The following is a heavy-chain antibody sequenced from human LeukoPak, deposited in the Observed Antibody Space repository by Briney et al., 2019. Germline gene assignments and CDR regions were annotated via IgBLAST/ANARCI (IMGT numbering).Heavy chain of an antibody. CDR3: TRDVDGWYFAFGY. D-gene: IGHD6-19*01. CDR2: IRNKVNSYTT. V-gene: IGHV3-72*01. Sequence: PGGSLGLSCAASGFTFSDHYMDWVRQAPGKGLEWVGRIRNKVNSYTTEYAASVKGRFTISRDDSKNSLYLQINSLKTEDTAVYYCTRDVDGWYFAFGYWGQGTLVTVSS. CDR1: GFTFSDHY. J-gene: IGHJ4*02.